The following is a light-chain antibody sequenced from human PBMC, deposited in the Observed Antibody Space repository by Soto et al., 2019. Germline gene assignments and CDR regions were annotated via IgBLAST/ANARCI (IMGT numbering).Light chain of an antibody. CDR1: SSDVGDYNY. CDR2: GVS. V-gene: IGLV2-14*01. J-gene: IGLJ2*01. Sequence: QSALTQPASVSGSPGQSITISCTGTSSDVGDYNYVSWYQQHPGKAPKLIIYGVSNRPSGISNRFSGSKSGNTASLTISGLQAEDEADYYCSSYTSPNTLVFVGGTKVTVL. CDR3: SSYTSPNTLV.